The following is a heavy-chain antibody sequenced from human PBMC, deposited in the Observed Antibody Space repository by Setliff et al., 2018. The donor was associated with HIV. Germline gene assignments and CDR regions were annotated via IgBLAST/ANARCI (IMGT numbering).Heavy chain of an antibody. CDR2: IYTTGST. D-gene: IGHD2-2*01. J-gene: IGHJ4*02. CDR3: ARYCSSTTCYPRNFDY. V-gene: IGHV4-61*09. Sequence: KASETLSLTCTVSGGSIGSGSHYWSWIRQPAGKGLEWIGHIYTTGSTNYNPSLKSRVTISADTSNNQFSLKLRSVAAADTAVYYCARYCSSTTCYPRNFDYWGQGTLVTV. CDR1: GGSIGSGSHY.